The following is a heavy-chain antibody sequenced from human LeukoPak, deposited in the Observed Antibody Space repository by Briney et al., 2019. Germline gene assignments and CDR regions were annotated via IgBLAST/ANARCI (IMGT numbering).Heavy chain of an antibody. J-gene: IGHJ4*02. CDR1: GGSFSGYY. CDR3: ARGRRVASFDY. CDR2: INHSGST. Sequence: SETLSLTCAVYGGSFSGYYWSWIRQPPGKGLEWIGEINHSGSTNYNPSLKSRVTISVDTSKNQFSLKLSPVTAADTAVYYCARGRRVASFDYWGQGTLVTVSS. V-gene: IGHV4-34*01.